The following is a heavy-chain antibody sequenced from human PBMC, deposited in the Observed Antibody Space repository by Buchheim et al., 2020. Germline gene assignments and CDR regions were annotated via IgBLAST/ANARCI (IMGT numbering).Heavy chain of an antibody. CDR1: GFPFSIYW. CDR2: INREGTST. V-gene: IGHV3-74*01. CDR3: VRDMYGSGDY. Sequence: EVQLVESGGGLVQPGGSPRLSCSAPGFPFSIYWMHWVRQAPGKGLAWVSHINREGTSTNYADSVRGRFTLSRDNGKKTLYLQMNNLRAEDTAVYYCVRDMYGSGDYWGQGTL. J-gene: IGHJ4*02. D-gene: IGHD3-10*01.